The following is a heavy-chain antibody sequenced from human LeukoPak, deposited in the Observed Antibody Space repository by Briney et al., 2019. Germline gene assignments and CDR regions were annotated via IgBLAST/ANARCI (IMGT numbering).Heavy chain of an antibody. CDR2: ISYDGRTT. CDR1: GFTFRMFA. V-gene: IGHV3-30*18. CDR3: AKDSAYYDSSGDYFDS. D-gene: IGHD3-22*01. Sequence: GGSLRLSCAASGFTFRMFAMHWVRQTPGKGLEWVAVISYDGRTTYYRDSVKGRFTISRDDSKNTLYLQMSTLRSDDTAVYYCAKDSAYYDSSGDYFDSWGQGTLATVSS. J-gene: IGHJ4*02.